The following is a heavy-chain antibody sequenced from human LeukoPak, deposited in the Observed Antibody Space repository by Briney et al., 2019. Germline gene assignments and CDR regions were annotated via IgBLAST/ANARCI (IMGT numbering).Heavy chain of an antibody. D-gene: IGHD1-26*01. CDR3: AREVAVVGAHAFDI. CDR2: IYTSGST. CDR1: GGSISSYY. J-gene: IGHJ3*02. V-gene: IGHV4-4*07. Sequence: SETLSLTCTVSGGSISSYYWSWIRQPAGKGLEWIGRIYTSGSTNYNPSLKSRVTISVDTSKNQFSLKLSSVTAADAAVYYCAREVAVVGAHAFDIWGQGTMVTVSS.